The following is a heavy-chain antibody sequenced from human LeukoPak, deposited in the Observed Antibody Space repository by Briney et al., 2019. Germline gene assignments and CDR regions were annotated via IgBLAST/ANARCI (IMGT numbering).Heavy chain of an antibody. V-gene: IGHV3-21*01. CDR2: ITSTSSSM. Sequence: GGSLRLSCAASGFTFSTYRMHWVRQAPGKGLEWVSSITSTSSSMSYADSVEGRFTVSRDNAKNSLYLQMNSLSAEDMAVYYCRFGDFNDYWGQGTLVTVSS. CDR3: RFGDFNDY. CDR1: GFTFSTYR. J-gene: IGHJ4*02. D-gene: IGHD3-10*01.